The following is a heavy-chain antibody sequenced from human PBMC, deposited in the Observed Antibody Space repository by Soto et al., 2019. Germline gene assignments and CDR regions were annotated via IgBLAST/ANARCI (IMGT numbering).Heavy chain of an antibody. CDR1: GGSFSGYY. CDR3: ARRVYDSSGYYHWVDY. J-gene: IGHJ4*02. D-gene: IGHD3-22*01. V-gene: IGHV4-34*01. CDR2: INHSGST. Sequence: QVQLQQWGAGLLKPSETLSLTCAVYGGSFSGYYWSWIRQPPGKGLEWIGEINHSGSTNYNPSLKSRVTISVDTSKNQFSLKLSSVTAADTAVYYCARRVYDSSGYYHWVDYWGQGTLVTVSS.